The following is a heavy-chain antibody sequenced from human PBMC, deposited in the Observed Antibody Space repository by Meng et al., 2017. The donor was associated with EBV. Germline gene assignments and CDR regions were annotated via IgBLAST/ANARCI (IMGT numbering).Heavy chain of an antibody. CDR3: TRMSSPLDY. CDR1: GFTFSGSA. J-gene: IGHJ4*02. V-gene: IGHV3-73*02. D-gene: IGHD2-2*01. CDR2: IRSKAKSYAT. Sequence: EVQFVESGGCLCQPWGSLKLSCAASGFTFSGSAMHWVRQASGKGLEWVGRIRSKAKSYATAYAASVKGRFTISRDDSKNTAYLQMNSLKTEDTAVYYCTRMSSPLDYWGQGTLVTVSS.